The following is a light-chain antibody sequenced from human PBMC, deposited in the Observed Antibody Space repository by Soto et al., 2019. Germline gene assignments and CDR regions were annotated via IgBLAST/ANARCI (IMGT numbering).Light chain of an antibody. V-gene: IGLV4-69*02. CDR2: LNSDGSY. CDR1: SGHSSYV. Sequence: QPVLTQSPSASASLGASVKLTCTLSSGHSSYVIAWHQQQPEKGPRYLMKLNSDGSYTKGDGIPDRFSGSSSGAERYLTISSLHSEDEADYYCQTWGASIVIFGRGTKLTVL. CDR3: QTWGASIVI. J-gene: IGLJ2*01.